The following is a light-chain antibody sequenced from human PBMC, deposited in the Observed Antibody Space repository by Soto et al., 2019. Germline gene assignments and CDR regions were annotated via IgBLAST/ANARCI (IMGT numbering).Light chain of an antibody. Sequence: QSALTQPASVSGSPGQSITISCTGTSSDVGAYEYVSWYQQHPGKAPKLLIYDVSNRPSGVSTRFSGSKSGNTASLTISGLQAEDEGDYYCTSYTTRRLYVFGSGTRSPS. V-gene: IGLV2-14*03. CDR1: SSDVGAYEY. CDR3: TSYTTRRLYV. CDR2: DVS. J-gene: IGLJ1*01.